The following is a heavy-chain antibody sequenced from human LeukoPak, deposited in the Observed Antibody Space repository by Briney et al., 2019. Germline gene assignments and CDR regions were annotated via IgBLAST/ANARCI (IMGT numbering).Heavy chain of an antibody. CDR1: GFTFSDYY. Sequence: PGGSLRLSCAASGFTFSDYYMSWIRQAPGKGLEWVANIKQDGSEKYYVDSVKGRFTISRDNAKNSLYLQMNSLRAEDTAVYYCARVVLYYYYDSSGYYPYYFDYWGQGTLVTVSS. J-gene: IGHJ4*02. CDR2: IKQDGSEK. V-gene: IGHV3-7*01. CDR3: ARVVLYYYYDSSGYYPYYFDY. D-gene: IGHD3-22*01.